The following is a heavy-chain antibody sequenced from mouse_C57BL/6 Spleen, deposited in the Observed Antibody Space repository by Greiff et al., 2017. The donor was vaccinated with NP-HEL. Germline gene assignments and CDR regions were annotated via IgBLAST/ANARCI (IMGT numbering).Heavy chain of an antibody. Sequence: VQLVESGPGLVQPSQRLSITCTVSGFSFTSYGVHWVRQSPGKGLEWLGVIWSGGSTDYNAAFISRLSISKDNSKSQVFFKMNSLQADDTAIYYCAGMITGDYAMDYWGQGTSVTVSS. CDR3: AGMITGDYAMDY. J-gene: IGHJ4*01. CDR1: GFSFTSYG. CDR2: IWSGGST. V-gene: IGHV2-2*01. D-gene: IGHD2-4*01.